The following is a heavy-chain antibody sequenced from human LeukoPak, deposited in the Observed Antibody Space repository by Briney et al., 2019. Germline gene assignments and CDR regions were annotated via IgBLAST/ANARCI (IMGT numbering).Heavy chain of an antibody. V-gene: IGHV3-74*01. CDR1: GFTFSSYW. D-gene: IGHD3-22*01. Sequence: PGGSLRLSCAASGFTFSSYWMHWVRQAPGKGLVWVSRINSDGSSTSYADSVKGRFTISRDNAKNTLCLQMNSLRAEDTAVYYCARGPHYHDKSVAFDIWGQGTMVTVSS. CDR3: ARGPHYHDKSVAFDI. J-gene: IGHJ3*02. CDR2: INSDGSST.